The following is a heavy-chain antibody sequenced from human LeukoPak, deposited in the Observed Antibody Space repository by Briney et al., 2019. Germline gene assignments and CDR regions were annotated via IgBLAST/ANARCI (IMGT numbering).Heavy chain of an antibody. CDR1: GFTFSTHS. Sequence: GGSLRLSCAASGFTFSTHSMNWVRQAPGKGLEWVSYISHSGNDIYYGESVRGRFTIPRDNAKNSLYLQMHTLSAEDTAVYYCAGDGTGVLPGDAFDIWSQGTMVTVSS. J-gene: IGHJ3*02. CDR3: AGDGTGVLPGDAFDI. CDR2: ISHSGNDI. V-gene: IGHV3-21*05. D-gene: IGHD3-10*01.